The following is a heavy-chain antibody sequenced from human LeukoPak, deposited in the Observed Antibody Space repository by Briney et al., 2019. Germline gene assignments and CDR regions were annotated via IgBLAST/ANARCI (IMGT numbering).Heavy chain of an antibody. CDR1: GYTFTSYY. CDR3: ARSLEHWYFDL. V-gene: IGHV1-46*01. J-gene: IGHJ2*01. Sequence: ASVKVSCKASGYTFTSYYMHWVRQAPGQGLEWMGIINPSGGSTSYAQKFQGRVAMTRDTSTSTVYMELSSLRSEDTAVYYCARSLEHWYFDLWGRGTLVTVSS. CDR2: INPSGGST.